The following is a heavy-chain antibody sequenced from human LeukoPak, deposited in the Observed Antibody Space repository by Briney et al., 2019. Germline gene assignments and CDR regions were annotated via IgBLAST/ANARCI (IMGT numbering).Heavy chain of an antibody. V-gene: IGHV3-7*01. Sequence: GGSLRLSCAASGFIFNTYWMSWVRQAPGKGLEWVANINQDGRETYYMDSVKGRFTISRDNAKNSLYLQMNNLRAEDTAIYYCARDDWWQFIGVAMTSYFDWWGQGTLVTVSS. CDR1: GFIFNTYW. CDR3: ARDDWWQFIGVAMTSYFDW. J-gene: IGHJ4*02. D-gene: IGHD6-19*01. CDR2: INQDGRET.